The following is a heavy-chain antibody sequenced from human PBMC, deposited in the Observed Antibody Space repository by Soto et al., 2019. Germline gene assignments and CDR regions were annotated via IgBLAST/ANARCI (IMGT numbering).Heavy chain of an antibody. CDR3: ARGDFLTGYYRPNELYYYYGMDV. V-gene: IGHV1-46*01. D-gene: IGHD3-9*01. Sequence: ASVKVSCKASGYTFTSYYMHWVRQAPGQGLEWMGIINPSGGSTSYAQKFQGRVTMTRDTSTSTVYMELSSLRSEDTAVYYCARGDFLTGYYRPNELYYYYGMDVWGQGTTVTVSS. CDR1: GYTFTSYY. CDR2: INPSGGST. J-gene: IGHJ6*02.